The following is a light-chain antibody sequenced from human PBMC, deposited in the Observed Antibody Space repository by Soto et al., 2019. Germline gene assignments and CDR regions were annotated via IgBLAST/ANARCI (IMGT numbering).Light chain of an antibody. CDR1: QSVSSN. CDR2: GAS. J-gene: IGKJ4*01. V-gene: IGKV3-15*01. CDR3: QQYNNGPPLT. Sequence: EIVMTQSPATLSVSPGERATLSCRASQSVSSNLAWYQQKPGQAPRLLIYGASTRATGIPARFSGSGSGTDFTPTISSLQSEDFAVYYCQQYNNGPPLTFGGGTKVEIK.